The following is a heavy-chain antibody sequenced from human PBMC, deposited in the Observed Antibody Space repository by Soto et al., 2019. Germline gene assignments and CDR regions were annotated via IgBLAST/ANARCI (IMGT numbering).Heavy chain of an antibody. V-gene: IGHV3-11*05. CDR2: ISSSGNYA. D-gene: IGHD1-1*01. J-gene: IGHJ4*02. Sequence: PGGSLRLSCAASGFTFSDYYMSWIRQAPGKGLEWISYISSSGNYADYADSVKGRFTISRDNSKNTLFLQMNSLRAEDTAVYYCAKGPKLEPRGSSHYWGQGTLVTVSS. CDR1: GFTFSDYY. CDR3: AKGPKLEPRGSSHY.